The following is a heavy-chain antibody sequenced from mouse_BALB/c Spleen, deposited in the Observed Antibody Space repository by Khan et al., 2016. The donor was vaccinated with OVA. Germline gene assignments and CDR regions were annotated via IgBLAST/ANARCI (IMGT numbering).Heavy chain of an antibody. Sequence: EVQLQESGPGLVKPSQSLSLTCTVTGYSITSGYAWNWIRQFPGNKLEWMGYISYRGVTSNTPSLKSRISITRDTSKNQFFLQLNSVTTEDTVTYYCARGNYYGYYFDYWGQGTTLTVSS. J-gene: IGHJ2*01. CDR1: GYSITSGYA. CDR2: ISYRGVT. V-gene: IGHV3-2*02. CDR3: ARGNYYGYYFDY. D-gene: IGHD1-1*01.